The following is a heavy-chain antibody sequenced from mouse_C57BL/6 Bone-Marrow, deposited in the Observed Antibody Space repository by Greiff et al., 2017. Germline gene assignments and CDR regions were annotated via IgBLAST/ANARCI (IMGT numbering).Heavy chain of an antibody. J-gene: IGHJ4*01. CDR1: GYTFNGYG. CDR2: IFPGSGST. CDR3: TRASGGAMDY. Sequence: QVQLQQSGAELMKPGASVKLSCKATGYTFNGYGIEWVQQRPGHGLEWIGAIFPGSGSTNYNEKFKGKATFTADTNSNTAYMQLSSRTTEDAAIYYGTRASGGAMDYWGQGTSVTVSS. V-gene: IGHV1-9*01. D-gene: IGHD3-1*01.